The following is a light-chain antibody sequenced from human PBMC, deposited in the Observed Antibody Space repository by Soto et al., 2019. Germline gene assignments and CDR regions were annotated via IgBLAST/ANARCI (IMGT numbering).Light chain of an antibody. Sequence: EIVLTQSPATLSLSPGERATLSCRARQSVSSYFAWYQQKPGQAPRLLIYDASNRATGIPARFSGSGSGTDFTLTISSLEPEDFAVYYCQQRSNWPPITFGQGTRLEIK. J-gene: IGKJ5*01. CDR3: QQRSNWPPIT. CDR2: DAS. CDR1: QSVSSY. V-gene: IGKV3-11*01.